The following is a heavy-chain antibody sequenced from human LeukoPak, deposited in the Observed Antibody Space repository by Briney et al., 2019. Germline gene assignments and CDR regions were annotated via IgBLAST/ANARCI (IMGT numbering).Heavy chain of an antibody. CDR3: ARTIRGPTYGSGSYKVRYFDY. CDR2: ISSSGSTI. Sequence: GGSLRLSCAASGFTFRSYEMNWVRQAPGKGLEWVSYISSSGSTIYYADSVKGRFTISRDNAKNSLYLQMNSLRAEDTAVYYCARTIRGPTYGSGSYKVRYFDYWGQGTLVTVSS. J-gene: IGHJ4*02. CDR1: GFTFRSYE. D-gene: IGHD3-10*01. V-gene: IGHV3-48*03.